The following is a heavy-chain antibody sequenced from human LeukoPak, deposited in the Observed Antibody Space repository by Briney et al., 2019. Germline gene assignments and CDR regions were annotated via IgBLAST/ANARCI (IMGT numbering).Heavy chain of an antibody. CDR3: ARDRFGEFNFDY. CDR2: INPNSGGT. V-gene: IGHV1-2*06. Sequence: GASVKVSCKASGYTFTGYYMRWVRQAPGQGLEWMGRINPNSGGTNYAQKFQGRVTMTRDTSISTAYMELSRLRSDDTAVYYCARDRFGEFNFDYWGQGTLVTVSS. CDR1: GYTFTGYY. D-gene: IGHD3-10*01. J-gene: IGHJ4*02.